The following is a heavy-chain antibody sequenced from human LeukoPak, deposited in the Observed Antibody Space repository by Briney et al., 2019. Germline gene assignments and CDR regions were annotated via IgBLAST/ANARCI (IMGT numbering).Heavy chain of an antibody. CDR2: ISWNSGSI. CDR1: GFTFRSYR. V-gene: IGHV3-9*01. CDR3: AKDRYYYDSSGVFDY. Sequence: GGSLRLSCLVSGFTFRSYRMHWVRQAPGKGLEWVSGISWNSGSIGYADSVKGRFTISRDNAKNSLYLQMNSLRAEDTALYYCAKDRYYYDSSGVFDYWGQGTLATVSS. D-gene: IGHD3-22*01. J-gene: IGHJ4*02.